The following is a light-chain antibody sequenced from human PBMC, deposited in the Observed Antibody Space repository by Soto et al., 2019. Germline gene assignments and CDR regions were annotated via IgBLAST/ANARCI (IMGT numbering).Light chain of an antibody. Sequence: DIQMTQSPSSLSASVGDRVTITCRASQSISSYLIWYQQKPGKAPKLLIYAASSLQSGDPSRFSGSGSGTDFTLTSSSLQPEDFATYYCQQSYSTPYTFGQGTKLESK. CDR3: QQSYSTPYT. CDR1: QSISSY. J-gene: IGKJ2*01. CDR2: AAS. V-gene: IGKV1-39*01.